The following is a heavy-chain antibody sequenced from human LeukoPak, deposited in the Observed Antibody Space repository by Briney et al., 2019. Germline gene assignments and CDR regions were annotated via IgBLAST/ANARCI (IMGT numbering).Heavy chain of an antibody. CDR3: ARRGIAAAGPDAFDI. J-gene: IGHJ3*02. D-gene: IGHD6-13*01. CDR1: GGSISSYY. V-gene: IGHV4-59*08. Sequence: PSETLSLTCTVPGGSISSYYWSWIRQPPGKGLEWIGYIYYSGSTNYNPSLKSRVTISVDTSKNQFSLKLSSVTAADTAVYYCARRGIAAAGPDAFDIWGQWTMVTISS. CDR2: IYYSGST.